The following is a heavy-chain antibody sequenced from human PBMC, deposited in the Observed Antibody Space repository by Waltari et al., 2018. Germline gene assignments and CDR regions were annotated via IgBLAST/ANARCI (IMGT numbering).Heavy chain of an antibody. J-gene: IGHJ3*02. D-gene: IGHD3-16*02. V-gene: IGHV3-30*02. CDR2: IRYDGSNK. Sequence: QVQLVESGGGVVQPGGSLRLSCAASGFTFSSYGMHWVRQAPGKGLESVAFIRYDGSNKYYADSVKGRSTISRDNSKNTLYLQMNSLRAEDTAVYYCAKSMITFGGVIVDDAFDIWGQGTMVTVSS. CDR1: GFTFSSYG. CDR3: AKSMITFGGVIVDDAFDI.